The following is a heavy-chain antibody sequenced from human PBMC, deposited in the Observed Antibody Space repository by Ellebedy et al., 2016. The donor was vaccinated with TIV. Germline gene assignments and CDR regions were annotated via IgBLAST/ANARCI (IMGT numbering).Heavy chain of an antibody. J-gene: IGHJ3*02. D-gene: IGHD3-10*01. CDR1: GSSITTYY. Sequence: MPSETLSLTCSLSGSSITTYYWSWIRQPPGKGLEWIGYIYNVELTNYSPSLKSRTSISIETYTKQFSLNLTSVTVADTALYFCARGVVRGFAAFDIWGRGTMVIVSS. V-gene: IGHV4-59*01. CDR2: IYNVELT. CDR3: ARGVVRGFAAFDI.